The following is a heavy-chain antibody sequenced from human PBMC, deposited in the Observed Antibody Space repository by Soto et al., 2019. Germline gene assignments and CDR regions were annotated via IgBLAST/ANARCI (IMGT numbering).Heavy chain of an antibody. J-gene: IGHJ5*02. Sequence: GESLKISCKGSGYSFTSYWIGWVRQMPGKGLEWMGIIYPGDSDTRYSPSFQGQVTISADKSISTAYLQWSSLKASDTAMYYCASSYYDFWSGYSNNWFDPWGQGTLVTVSS. CDR2: IYPGDSDT. V-gene: IGHV5-51*01. CDR1: GYSFTSYW. CDR3: ASSYYDFWSGYSNNWFDP. D-gene: IGHD3-3*01.